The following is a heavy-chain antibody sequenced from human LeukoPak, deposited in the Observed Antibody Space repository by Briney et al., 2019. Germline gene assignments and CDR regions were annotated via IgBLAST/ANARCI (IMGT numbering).Heavy chain of an antibody. Sequence: ASVKVSCKASGYTFTGYYMHWVRQAPGQGLEWMGWINPNSGGTNYAQKFQGRVTMTRDTSISTAYMELSRLRSDDTAVYYCARDKSFDYGTTNLDYWGQGTLVTVSS. CDR2: INPNSGGT. D-gene: IGHD4-17*01. CDR1: GYTFTGYY. CDR3: ARDKSFDYGTTNLDY. V-gene: IGHV1-2*02. J-gene: IGHJ4*02.